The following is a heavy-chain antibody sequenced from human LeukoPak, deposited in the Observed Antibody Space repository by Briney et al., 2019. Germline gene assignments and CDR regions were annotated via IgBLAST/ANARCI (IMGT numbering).Heavy chain of an antibody. Sequence: GGSLRLSCAASGFTFSSYAMSWVRQAPGKGLEWVSSISSSSSYIYYADSVKGRFTISRDNAKNSLYLQMNSLRAEDTAVYYCARLRSAQNIDVGVLGYWGQGTLVTVSS. CDR2: ISSSSSYI. CDR1: GFTFSSYA. D-gene: IGHD3-10*02. V-gene: IGHV3-21*01. J-gene: IGHJ4*02. CDR3: ARLRSAQNIDVGVLGY.